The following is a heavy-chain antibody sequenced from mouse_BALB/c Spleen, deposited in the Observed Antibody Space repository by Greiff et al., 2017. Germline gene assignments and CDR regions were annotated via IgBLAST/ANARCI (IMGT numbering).Heavy chain of an antibody. Sequence: EVKLQESGPSLVKPSQTLSLTCSVTGDSITSGYWNWIRKFPGNKLEYMGYISYSGSTYYNPSLKSRISITRDTSKNQYYLQLNSVTTEDTATYYCARWATTVVDSYAMDYWGQGTSVTVSS. V-gene: IGHV3-8*02. CDR3: ARWATTVVDSYAMDY. CDR1: GDSITSGY. CDR2: ISYSGST. J-gene: IGHJ4*01. D-gene: IGHD1-1*01.